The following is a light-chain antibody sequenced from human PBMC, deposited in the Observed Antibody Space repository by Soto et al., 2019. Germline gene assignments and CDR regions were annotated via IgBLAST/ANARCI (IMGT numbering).Light chain of an antibody. CDR2: GAS. CDR1: QSVSSD. J-gene: IGKJ1*01. Sequence: EIVMTQSPATLSVSPGKRATLSCRASQSVSSDLAWYQQKPGQAPSLLIYGASTRATGIPARFSGSGSGTELTISISSLQSEDFTVKYCQQFYRGWTFGQGTKLEIE. CDR3: QQFYRGWT. V-gene: IGKV3-15*01.